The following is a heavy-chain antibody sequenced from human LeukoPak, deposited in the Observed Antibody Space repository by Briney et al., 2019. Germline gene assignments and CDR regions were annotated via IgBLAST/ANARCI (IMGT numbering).Heavy chain of an antibody. V-gene: IGHV4-31*11. D-gene: IGHD3-22*01. CDR1: GGSFSGYY. J-gene: IGHJ4*02. CDR2: IYYSGST. CDR3: ARTVYYDSSGYYLPYYFDY. Sequence: SETLSLTCAVYGGSFSGYYWSWIRQHPGKGLEWIGYIYYSGSTYYNPSLKSRVTISVDTSKNQFSLKLGSVTAADTAVYYCARTVYYDSSGYYLPYYFDYWGQGTLVTVSS.